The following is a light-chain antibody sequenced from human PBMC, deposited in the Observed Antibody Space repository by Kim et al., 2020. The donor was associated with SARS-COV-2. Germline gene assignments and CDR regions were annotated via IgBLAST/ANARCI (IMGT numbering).Light chain of an antibody. V-gene: IGLV3-21*04. CDR1: NNGSKS. Sequence: APGKSARITCGGNNNGSKSVHWYQLKPGQAPVLVIYYDSDRPSGIPERFSGSNSGNTATLTISRVEAGDEADYYCQVWDSSSDHRVFGGGTQLTVL. CDR3: QVWDSSSDHRV. CDR2: YDS. J-gene: IGLJ3*02.